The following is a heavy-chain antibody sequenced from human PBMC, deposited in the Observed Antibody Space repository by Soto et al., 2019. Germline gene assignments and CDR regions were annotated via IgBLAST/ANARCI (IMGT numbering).Heavy chain of an antibody. V-gene: IGHV4-31*03. J-gene: IGHJ4*02. CDR2: IYYSGST. Sequence: SETLSLTCTVSGGSISSGGYYWSWIRQHPGKGLEWIGYIYYSGSTYYNPSLKSRVTISVDTSKNQFSLKLSSVTAADTAVYYCARSGLAYCGGDCYSGFDYWGQGTLVTVSS. D-gene: IGHD2-21*02. CDR1: GGSISSGGYY. CDR3: ARSGLAYCGGDCYSGFDY.